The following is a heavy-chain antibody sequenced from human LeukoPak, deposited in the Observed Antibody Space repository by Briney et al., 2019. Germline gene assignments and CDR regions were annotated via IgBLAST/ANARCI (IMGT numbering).Heavy chain of an antibody. CDR3: AKDLSPETGDAFEI. J-gene: IGHJ3*02. Sequence: GGSLRLSCAASGFTFSSYSMNWVRQAPGKGLEWVSSISSSSSYIYYADSVKGRFTISRDNAKNSLYLQMNSLRAEDTAVYYCAKDLSPETGDAFEIWGQGTMVAVSS. D-gene: IGHD1-14*01. CDR2: ISSSSSYI. V-gene: IGHV3-21*01. CDR1: GFTFSSYS.